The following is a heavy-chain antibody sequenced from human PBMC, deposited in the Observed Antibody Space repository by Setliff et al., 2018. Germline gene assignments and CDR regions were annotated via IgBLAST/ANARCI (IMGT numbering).Heavy chain of an antibody. D-gene: IGHD3-16*01. CDR2: IYHSGRT. J-gene: IGHJ4*02. CDR3: ARAGYNYDYGEY. V-gene: IGHV4-4*02. CDR1: GGSIRSSNW. Sequence: SETLSLTCAFSGGSIRSSNWWSWVRQPPGKGLEWIGEIYHSGRTNYNPSLKSRVTISVDKSKNQFSLKLSSVTAADTAVYYCARAGYNYDYGEYWGQGSLVTVSS.